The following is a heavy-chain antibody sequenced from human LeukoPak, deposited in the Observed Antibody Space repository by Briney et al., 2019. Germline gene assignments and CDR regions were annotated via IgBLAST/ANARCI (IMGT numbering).Heavy chain of an antibody. V-gene: IGHV4-34*01. D-gene: IGHD2-15*01. CDR2: INHSGST. CDR1: GGSFSGYY. J-gene: IGHJ6*02. Sequence: SETLSLTCAVYGGSFSGYYWSWIRQPPGKGLEWIGEINHSGSTNYNPSLKRRVTISVDTSKNQFSLKLSSVTAADTAVYYCARVAYCSGGSCYPYYYYGMDVWGQGTTVTVSS. CDR3: ARVAYCSGGSCYPYYYYGMDV.